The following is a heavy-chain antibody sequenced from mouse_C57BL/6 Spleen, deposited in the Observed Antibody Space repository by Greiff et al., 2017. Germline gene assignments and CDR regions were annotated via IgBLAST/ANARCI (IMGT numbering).Heavy chain of an antibody. Sequence: QVQLQQPGAELVKPGASVKLSCKASGYTFTSYWMHWVKQRPGQGLEWIGMIHPNSGSTNYNEKFKSKATLTVDKSSSTAYMPLSSLTSEDSAVYYCARLNYYGSSYGYFDVWGTGTTVTVSS. CDR2: IHPNSGST. CDR3: ARLNYYGSSYGYFDV. J-gene: IGHJ1*03. CDR1: GYTFTSYW. V-gene: IGHV1-64*01. D-gene: IGHD1-1*01.